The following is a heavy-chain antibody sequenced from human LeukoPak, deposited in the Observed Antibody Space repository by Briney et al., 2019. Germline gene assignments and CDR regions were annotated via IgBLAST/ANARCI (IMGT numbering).Heavy chain of an antibody. CDR2: IYASGNT. V-gene: IGHV4-61*02. D-gene: IGHD3-22*01. CDR1: GGSISSGSYY. J-gene: IGHJ2*01. CDR3: ARESDYYDSSGGYWYFDL. Sequence: PSETLSLTCSVSGGSISSGSYYWSWIRQPAGKGLEWIGRIYASGNTNYNPSLKSRVTISVDTSKNQFSLKLSSVTAADTAVYYCARESDYYDSSGGYWYFDLWGRGTLVTVSS.